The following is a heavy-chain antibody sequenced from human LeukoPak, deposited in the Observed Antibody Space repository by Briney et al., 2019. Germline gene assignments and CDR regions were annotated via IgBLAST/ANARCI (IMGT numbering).Heavy chain of an antibody. D-gene: IGHD2-15*01. CDR2: IVVGSGNT. V-gene: IGHV1-58*02. CDR1: GFTFTSSA. CDR3: AAVGSGDMDAFDI. J-gene: IGHJ3*02. Sequence: SVKVSCKASGFTFTSSAMQWVRQARGQRLEWRGWIVVGSGNTNSAQKFQERVTITRDMSTSTAYMELSSLRSEDTAVYYCAAVGSGDMDAFDIWGQGTMVTVSS.